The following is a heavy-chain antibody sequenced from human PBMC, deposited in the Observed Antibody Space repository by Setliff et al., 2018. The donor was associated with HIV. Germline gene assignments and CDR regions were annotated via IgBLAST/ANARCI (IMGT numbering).Heavy chain of an antibody. D-gene: IGHD2-8*01. CDR2: IIPIFATP. V-gene: IGHV1-69*13. CDR1: GETFSSYA. Sequence: VASVKVSCKASGETFSSYAINWVRQAPGQGLEWMGVIIPIFATPNYAQTFQGRLTITADQSTTTAYMKLSGLTSKDTAVYFCAHMATQWDGFDIWGQGTMVTVSS. J-gene: IGHJ3*02. CDR3: AHMATQWDGFDI.